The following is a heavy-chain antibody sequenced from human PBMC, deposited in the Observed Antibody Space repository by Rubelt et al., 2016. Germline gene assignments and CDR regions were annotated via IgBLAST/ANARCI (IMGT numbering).Heavy chain of an antibody. CDR2: IKQDGSEK. CDR1: GFTFSSHW. Sequence: EVQLVESGGGLVQPGGSLRLSCAASGFTFSSHWMSWVRQAPGKGLEWVANIKQDGSEKYYVDSVKGRFTIPRDNAKNSLYLQMNSLRAEDTAVYYCARDVGYCSGGRCYPDAFDIWGQGTMVTVSS. CDR3: ARDVGYCSGGRCYPDAFDI. D-gene: IGHD2-15*01. V-gene: IGHV3-7*01. J-gene: IGHJ3*02.